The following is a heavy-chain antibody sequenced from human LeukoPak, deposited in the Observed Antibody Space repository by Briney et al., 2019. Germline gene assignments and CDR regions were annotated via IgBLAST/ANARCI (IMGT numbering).Heavy chain of an antibody. CDR1: GFTFSDSP. CDR3: ARQPQGTGTVDY. J-gene: IGHJ4*02. CDR2: VRDKGHSYAT. D-gene: IGHD3/OR15-3a*01. Sequence: RGSLRLSCAASGFTFSDSPIHWVRQASGKGLEWVGRVRDKGHSYATGYAASVKGRFIISRDDSKNTAYLQMNSLKTEDTAMYYCARQPQGTGTVDYWGQGTLVTVSS. V-gene: IGHV3-73*01.